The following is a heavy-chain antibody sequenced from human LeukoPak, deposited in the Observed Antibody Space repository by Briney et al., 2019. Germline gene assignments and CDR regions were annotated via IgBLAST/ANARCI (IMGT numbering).Heavy chain of an antibody. CDR1: GGTFSSYA. CDR2: INPNSGGT. Sequence: ASVKVSCKASGGTFSSYAISWVRQAPGQGLEWMGWINPNSGGTNYAQKFQGRVTMTRDTSISTAYMELSRLRSDDTAVYYCWAERNIVVVPAAMVDYWGQGTLVTVSS. D-gene: IGHD2-2*01. CDR3: WAERNIVVVPAAMVDY. V-gene: IGHV1-2*02. J-gene: IGHJ4*02.